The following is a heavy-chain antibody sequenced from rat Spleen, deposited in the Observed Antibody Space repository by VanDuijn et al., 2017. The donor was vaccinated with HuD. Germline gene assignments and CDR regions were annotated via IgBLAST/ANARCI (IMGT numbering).Heavy chain of an antibody. V-gene: IGHV5-29*01. Sequence: EVQLVESDGGLVQPGRSLKLSCAASGFTFSDFYMAWVRQAPTKGREWVATISYDGSKTYYRDSVKGRFTISRDNARSTLNLHMDSLRSEDTAIYYCTRRGYLSDWYFDFWGPGTMVTVSS. CDR2: ISYDGSKT. CDR1: GFTFSDFY. CDR3: TRRGYLSDWYFDF. J-gene: IGHJ1*01. D-gene: IGHD4-4*01.